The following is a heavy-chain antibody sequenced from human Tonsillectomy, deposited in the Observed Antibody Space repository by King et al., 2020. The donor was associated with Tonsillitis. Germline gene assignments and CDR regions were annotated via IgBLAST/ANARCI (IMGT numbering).Heavy chain of an antibody. CDR1: GYTFTSYG. Sequence: VQLVQSGAEVKKPGASVKVSCKASGYTFTSYGISWVRQAPGQGLEWMGWISAYNGNTNYAQKLQGRVTMTTDTSTSTAYMELRSLRSDDTAVYYCARDHIVVVPAAVDAFDIWGQGTMVTVSS. V-gene: IGHV1-18*01. CDR3: ARDHIVVVPAAVDAFDI. J-gene: IGHJ3*02. D-gene: IGHD2-2*01. CDR2: ISAYNGNT.